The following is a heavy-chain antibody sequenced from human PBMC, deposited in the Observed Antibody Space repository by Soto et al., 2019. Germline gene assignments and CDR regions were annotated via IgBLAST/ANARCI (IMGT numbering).Heavy chain of an antibody. Sequence: GGSLRLSCAASGFTFGSYAMSWVRQAPGKGLEWVSGISGSGGSTDYADSVKGRFAISRDDSNSILYLQMNSLRSEDTAVYYCTTVDAVVLNWGQGILVTVSS. J-gene: IGHJ4*02. D-gene: IGHD6-19*01. CDR2: ISGSGGST. V-gene: IGHV3-23*01. CDR1: GFTFGSYA. CDR3: TTVDAVVLN.